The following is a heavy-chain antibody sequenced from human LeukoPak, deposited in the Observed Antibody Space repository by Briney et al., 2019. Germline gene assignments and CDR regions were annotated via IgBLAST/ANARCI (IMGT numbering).Heavy chain of an antibody. Sequence: SETLSLTCTVSGGSISSYYWSWIRQPPGKGLEWIGYIYYSGSTNYNPSLKSRVTISVDTSKNQFSLKLSSVTAADTAVYYCARVKWGITGTAEYYYYGMDVWGQGTTVTVSS. CDR3: ARVKWGITGTAEYYYYGMDV. D-gene: IGHD1-20*01. CDR1: GGSISSYY. V-gene: IGHV4-59*01. J-gene: IGHJ6*02. CDR2: IYYSGST.